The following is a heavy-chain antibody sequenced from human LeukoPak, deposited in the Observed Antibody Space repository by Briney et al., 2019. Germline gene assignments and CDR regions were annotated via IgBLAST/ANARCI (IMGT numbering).Heavy chain of an antibody. Sequence: GESLKISCKGSGYSFTNYWVAWVRQMPGKGLEWMGIIYPGDSDTRFSPSFQGQVTISADKSISTAYLQWSSLKASDTATYYCARQSGYTYGYDYWGQGTLVTVSS. CDR3: ARQSGYTYGYDY. CDR1: GYSFTNYW. CDR2: IYPGDSDT. V-gene: IGHV5-51*01. J-gene: IGHJ4*02. D-gene: IGHD5-18*01.